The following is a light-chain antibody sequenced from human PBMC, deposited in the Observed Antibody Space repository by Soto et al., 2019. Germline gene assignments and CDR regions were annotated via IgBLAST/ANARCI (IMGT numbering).Light chain of an antibody. CDR3: NSYTSKSTGV. Sequence: QSALTHPASVSGSPVQSITISCTGTSSDVGGYNYVSWYQQHPGKAPKLIIYEVSNRPSGVSNRFSGSKSGNTASLTISGLQAEDAADYYCNSYTSKSTGVFGTGTKVTVL. CDR2: EVS. V-gene: IGLV2-14*01. J-gene: IGLJ1*01. CDR1: SSDVGGYNY.